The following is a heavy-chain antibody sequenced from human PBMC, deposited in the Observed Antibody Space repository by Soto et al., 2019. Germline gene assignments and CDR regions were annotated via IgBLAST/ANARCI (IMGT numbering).Heavy chain of an antibody. CDR3: ARGYYYDSSGYYPFDY. D-gene: IGHD3-22*01. CDR2: INPSGGST. Sequence: QVHLVQSGSEVKKPGASVKVSCEASGYTFTSYYMHWLRQAPGQGLEWMGIINPSGGSTCYAQNFQGRVTMTRDTSTSTVYMELSNLISEDTAVYYCARGYYYDSSGYYPFDYWGQGTLVTVSS. J-gene: IGHJ4*02. CDR1: GYTFTSYY. V-gene: IGHV1-46*01.